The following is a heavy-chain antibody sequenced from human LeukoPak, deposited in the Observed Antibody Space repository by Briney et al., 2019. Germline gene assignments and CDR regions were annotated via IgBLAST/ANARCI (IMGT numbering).Heavy chain of an antibody. CDR2: ISSSGTYT. D-gene: IGHD1-26*01. J-gene: IGHJ4*02. CDR1: GFYFSDYY. V-gene: IGHV3-11*06. CDR3: AKIAGTYSPDY. Sequence: GGSLRLSCAASGFYFSDYYMTWIRQAPGKGLEWVSYISSSGTYTNYADSVKGRFAISRDNAKKSLYLQMNSLSAEDTAVYYCAKIAGTYSPDYWGQGTLVTVSS.